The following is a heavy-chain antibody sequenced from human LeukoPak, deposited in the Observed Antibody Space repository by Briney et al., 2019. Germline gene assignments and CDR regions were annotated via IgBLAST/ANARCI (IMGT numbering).Heavy chain of an antibody. J-gene: IGHJ4*02. Sequence: GGSLRLSCAASGFTFSSYSMNWVRQAPGKGLEWVSSISSSSSYIYYADSVKGRFTISRDNAKNSLYLQMNSLRAEDTAVHYCARALYGSGSYYYWGQGTLVTVSS. CDR1: GFTFSSYS. CDR3: ARALYGSGSYYY. V-gene: IGHV3-21*01. CDR2: ISSSSSYI. D-gene: IGHD3-10*01.